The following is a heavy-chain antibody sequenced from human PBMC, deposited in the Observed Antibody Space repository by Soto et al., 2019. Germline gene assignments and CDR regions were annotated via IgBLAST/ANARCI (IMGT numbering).Heavy chain of an antibody. CDR3: ARGGVACFPFDY. CDR2: IYYSGST. CDR1: GGSVSSGSYY. Sequence: SETLSLTCTVSGGSVSSGSYYWSWIRQPPGKGLEWIGYIYYSGSTNYNPSLKSRVTISVDTSKNQFSLKLSSVTAADTAVYYCARGGVACFPFDYWGQGTLVTVS. D-gene: IGHD3-3*01. J-gene: IGHJ4*02. V-gene: IGHV4-61*01.